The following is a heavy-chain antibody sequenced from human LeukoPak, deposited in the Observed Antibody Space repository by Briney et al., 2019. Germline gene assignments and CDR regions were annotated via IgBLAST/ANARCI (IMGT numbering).Heavy chain of an antibody. CDR1: GYSFTSYW. CDR2: IYPGDSDT. D-gene: IGHD2-15*01. J-gene: IGHJ3*02. Sequence: GESLEISCKGSGYSFTSYWIGWVRQMPGKGLEWMGIIYPGDSDTRYSPSFQGQVTISADKSISTAYLQWSSLKASDTAMYYCARVKKVVLDAFDIWGQGTMVTVSS. CDR3: ARVKKVVLDAFDI. V-gene: IGHV5-51*01.